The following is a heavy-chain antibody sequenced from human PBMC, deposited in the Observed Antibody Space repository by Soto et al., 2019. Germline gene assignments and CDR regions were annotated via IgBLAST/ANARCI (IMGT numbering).Heavy chain of an antibody. CDR2: IYHGGST. CDR1: SGSISSSNW. D-gene: IGHD2-15*01. V-gene: IGHV4-4*02. CDR3: ARDRAFCSGGSCYFGAFDI. Sequence: QVQLQESGPGLVKPSGTLSLTCAVSSGSISSSNWWSWVRHPPGKGLEWIGEIYHGGSTNYNPSLTSRVTISVDKSKNQFSLKLSSVTAADTAVYYCARDRAFCSGGSCYFGAFDIWGQGTMVTVSS. J-gene: IGHJ3*02.